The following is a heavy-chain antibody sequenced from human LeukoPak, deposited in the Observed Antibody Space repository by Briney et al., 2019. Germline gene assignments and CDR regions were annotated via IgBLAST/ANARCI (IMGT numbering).Heavy chain of an antibody. Sequence: SETLSLTCTVSGGSISSSSYYWGWIRQPPGKGLEWIGSIYYSGSTYYNPSLKSRVTISVDTSKNQFSLKLSSVTAADTAVYYCARDLYDYVWGSYRFPLYYFDYWGQGTLVTVSS. CDR2: IYYSGST. CDR1: GGSISSSSYY. D-gene: IGHD3-16*02. V-gene: IGHV4-39*07. J-gene: IGHJ4*02. CDR3: ARDLYDYVWGSYRFPLYYFDY.